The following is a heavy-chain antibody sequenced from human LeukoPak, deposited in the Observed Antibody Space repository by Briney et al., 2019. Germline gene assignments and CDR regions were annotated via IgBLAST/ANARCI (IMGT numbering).Heavy chain of an antibody. CDR1: GGSISSYF. Sequence: SETLSLTCTVSGGSISSYFWSWIRQPAGKRLEWIWHIYTSGTTRYNPSLKSRVTMSGDTSKNRLSLKLSSVTAADTAVYFCARGSEAWLDPWGQGTLVTVSS. CDR2: IYTSGTT. CDR3: ARGSEAWLDP. V-gene: IGHV4-4*07. D-gene: IGHD3-10*01. J-gene: IGHJ5*02.